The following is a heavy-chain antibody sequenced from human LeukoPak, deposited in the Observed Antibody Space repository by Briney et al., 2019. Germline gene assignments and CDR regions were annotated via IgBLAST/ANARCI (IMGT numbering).Heavy chain of an antibody. J-gene: IGHJ4*02. CDR2: ISSSSSYI. V-gene: IGHV3-21*01. Sequence: GGSLRLSCAASGFTFSSYSMNWVRQAPGKGLEWVSSISSSSSYIYYADSVKGRFTISRDNAKNSLYLQMNSLRAEDTAVYYCARGYCSSTSCPTDYWCQGTLVTVSS. CDR1: GFTFSSYS. D-gene: IGHD2-2*01. CDR3: ARGYCSSTSCPTDY.